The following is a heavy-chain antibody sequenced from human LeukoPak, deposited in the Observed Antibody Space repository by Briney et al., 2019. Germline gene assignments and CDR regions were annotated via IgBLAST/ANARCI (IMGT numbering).Heavy chain of an antibody. CDR1: GYTFTSYH. D-gene: IGHD1-26*01. CDR2: INPSGGRT. V-gene: IGHV1-46*01. Sequence: GASVKVSCKASGYTFTSYHRHWVRQAPGQELEWMGIINPSGGRTSNAQKFQGRVTMTRDTSTSTVYMELSSLRSEDTAVYYCARDSGSYTLGGYWGQGTLVTVSS. J-gene: IGHJ4*02. CDR3: ARDSGSYTLGGY.